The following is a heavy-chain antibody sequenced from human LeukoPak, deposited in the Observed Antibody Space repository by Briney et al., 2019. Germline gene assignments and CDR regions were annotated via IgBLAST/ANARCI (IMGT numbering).Heavy chain of an antibody. CDR1: GFTFSTYW. J-gene: IGHJ4*02. CDR2: IRQDGGET. Sequence: PGGSLRLSCAASGFTFSTYWMSWVRQAPGKGLAWVGNIRQDGGETYYVDSVKGRFTISRDNAKNSLFLQMNSLRAEDTAVYYCARDKVVGATNLDYWGQGTLVTVSS. V-gene: IGHV3-7*01. D-gene: IGHD1-26*01. CDR3: ARDKVVGATNLDY.